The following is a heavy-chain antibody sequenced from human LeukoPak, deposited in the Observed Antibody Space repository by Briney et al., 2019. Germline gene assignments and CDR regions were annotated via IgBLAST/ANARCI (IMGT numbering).Heavy chain of an antibody. D-gene: IGHD3-10*01. CDR1: GFTFSSYG. Sequence: GGSLRLSCAASGFTFSSYGMHWVRQAPGKGLEWVAVISYDGSNKYYADSVKGRFTISRDNSKNTLYLQMNSLRAEDTAVYYCAKDLTLGEWFGELFYWVQGTLVTVSS. J-gene: IGHJ4*02. V-gene: IGHV3-30*18. CDR2: ISYDGSNK. CDR3: AKDLTLGEWFGELFY.